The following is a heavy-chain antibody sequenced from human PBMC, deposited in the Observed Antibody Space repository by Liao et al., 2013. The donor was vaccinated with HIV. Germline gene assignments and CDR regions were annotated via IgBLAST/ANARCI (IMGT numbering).Heavy chain of an antibody. Sequence: QVQLQESGPGLVKPSETLSLTCTVSGGSISSYYWSWIRQPAGKGLEWIGRIYTSGSTNYNPSLKSRVTMSVDTSKNQFSLKLSSVTAADTAVYYCARAWGDFWSGYLNWSFDLWGRGHPGRLSPQ. D-gene: IGHD3-3*01. CDR3: ARAWGDFWSGYLNWSFDL. CDR2: IYTSGST. V-gene: IGHV4-4*07. J-gene: IGHJ2*01. CDR1: GGSISSYY.